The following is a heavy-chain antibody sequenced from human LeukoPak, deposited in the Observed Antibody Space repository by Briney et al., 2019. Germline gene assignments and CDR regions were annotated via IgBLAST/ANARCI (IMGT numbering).Heavy chain of an antibody. J-gene: IGHJ4*03. CDR3: ARGPTISETGYFDY. Sequence: SESLSLTCAVYGGSFSAYSWSWIRQSPGKGLEWIAEIIQRGDTKYNPSAKSRASISVDTSKNQCSLKVTSLAAADTAVYYCARGPTISETGYFDYWGQGALVTVSS. CDR1: GGSFSAYS. D-gene: IGHD1-1*01. V-gene: IGHV4-34*01. CDR2: IIQRGDT.